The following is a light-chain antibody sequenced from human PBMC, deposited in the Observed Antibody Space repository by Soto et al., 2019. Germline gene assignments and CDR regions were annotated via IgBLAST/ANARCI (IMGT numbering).Light chain of an antibody. Sequence: DIQMTQSPSSLSASVGDRVIINCRASQDINNFLGWFQQKPGKAPKSLIYSSSTLQSGVPSRFSGRGSGTDFTLTISSLQPEDYATYYCQQYQSYPITFGGGTKVEIK. CDR2: SSS. CDR1: QDINNF. J-gene: IGKJ4*01. CDR3: QQYQSYPIT. V-gene: IGKV1-16*01.